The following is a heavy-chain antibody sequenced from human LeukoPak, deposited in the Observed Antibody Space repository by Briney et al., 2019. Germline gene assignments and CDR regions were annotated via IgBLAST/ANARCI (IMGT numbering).Heavy chain of an antibody. CDR3: ARVTPGKNWFDP. D-gene: IGHD3-10*01. J-gene: IGHJ5*02. Sequence: SETLSLTCAVSGYSINSAYYWGRIRHPPGKGLEWIASMYHSSIIYYNSSLKGRATISVDTAKNQFSLKLHSVTAPDPSVYFCARVTPGKNWFDPWGHGTVVTVSS. CDR2: MYHSSII. V-gene: IGHV4-38-2*01. CDR1: GYSINSAYY.